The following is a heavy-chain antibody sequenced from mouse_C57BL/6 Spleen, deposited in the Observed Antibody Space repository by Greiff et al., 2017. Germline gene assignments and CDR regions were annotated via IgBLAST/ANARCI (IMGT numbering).Heavy chain of an antibody. J-gene: IGHJ3*01. CDR3: ARQDGKRRPFAY. V-gene: IGHV5-6*01. Sequence: EVQGVESGGDLVKPGGSLKLSCAASGFTFRSYGMSWVRQTPDKRLEWVATISSGGRYTYYPDSVQGRFTFSRDNAKNTLYLQMSSLKSEDTAMYYCARQDGKRRPFAYWGQGTLVTVSA. CDR1: GFTFRSYG. D-gene: IGHD2-1*01. CDR2: ISSGGRYT.